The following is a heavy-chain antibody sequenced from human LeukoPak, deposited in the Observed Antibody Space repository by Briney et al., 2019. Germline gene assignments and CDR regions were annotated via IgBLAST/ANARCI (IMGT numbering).Heavy chain of an antibody. Sequence: ASVKVSCKASDHTFVSYGISWVRQAPGQGLEWMGWISGYNGKINYAQKFQGRVTMTTDTSTSTAYLELRSLTSEDTAVYYCARRFCSSVSCYDDDAFDVWGQGTLVTVSS. V-gene: IGHV1-18*01. J-gene: IGHJ3*01. D-gene: IGHD2-2*01. CDR1: DHTFVSYG. CDR2: ISGYNGKI. CDR3: ARRFCSSVSCYDDDAFDV.